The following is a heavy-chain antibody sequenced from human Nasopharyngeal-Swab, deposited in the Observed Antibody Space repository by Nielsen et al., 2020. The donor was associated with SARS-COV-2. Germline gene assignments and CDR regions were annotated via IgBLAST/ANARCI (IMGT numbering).Heavy chain of an antibody. V-gene: IGHV4-39*01. CDR3: ARHVSSRWYAAVAGIRAFDY. D-gene: IGHD6-19*01. CDR2: IYYSGST. J-gene: IGHJ4*02. Sequence: WIRQPPGKGLEWIGSIYYSGSTYYNPSLKSRVTISVDTSKNRFSLKLSSVTAADTAVYYCARHVSSRWYAAVAGIRAFDYWGQGTLVTVSS.